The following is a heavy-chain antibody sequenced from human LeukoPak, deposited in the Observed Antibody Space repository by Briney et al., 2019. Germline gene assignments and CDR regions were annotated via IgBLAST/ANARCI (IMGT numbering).Heavy chain of an antibody. CDR1: GDSISSYY. CDR2: IYYSGST. CDR3: ARGYCSSTSCPYYYYYMDV. V-gene: IGHV4-59*01. D-gene: IGHD2-2*01. Sequence: SETLSLTCTVSGDSISSYYWSWIRQPPGKGLEWIGYIYYSGSTNYNPSLKSRVTMSVDTSKNQFSLKLSSVTAADTAVYYCARGYCSSTSCPYYYYYMDVWGKGTTVAVSS. J-gene: IGHJ6*03.